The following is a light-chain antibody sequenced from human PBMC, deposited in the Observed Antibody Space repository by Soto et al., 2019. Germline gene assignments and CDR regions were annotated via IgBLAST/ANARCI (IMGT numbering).Light chain of an antibody. Sequence: QSVLTQPPSVSAAPGQKVTISCSGSSSNIGGNSVSWYQQLPGTAPKLLIYDDNKRPSGIPDRFSGSKSGTSATLGITGFQTGDEADYYCLSYGGSNNYVFGTGTKVTVL. CDR2: DDN. V-gene: IGLV1-51*01. CDR3: LSYGGSNNYV. J-gene: IGLJ1*01. CDR1: SSNIGGNS.